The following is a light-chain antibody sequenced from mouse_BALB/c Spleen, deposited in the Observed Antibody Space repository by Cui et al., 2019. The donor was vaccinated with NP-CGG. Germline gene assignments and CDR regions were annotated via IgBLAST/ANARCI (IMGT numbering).Light chain of an antibody. CDR1: TGAVTTTNY. V-gene: IGLV1*01. Sequence: QAVVTQESALTTSPGETVTLTCRSRTGAVTTTNYANWVQQKPDHLFTGLIGGTNNRSPGVPARFSGSLIGDKAALTITGAHTEDEAIYFCALWYSNHWVFGGGTKLTVL. J-gene: IGLJ1*01. CDR2: GTN. CDR3: ALWYSNHWV.